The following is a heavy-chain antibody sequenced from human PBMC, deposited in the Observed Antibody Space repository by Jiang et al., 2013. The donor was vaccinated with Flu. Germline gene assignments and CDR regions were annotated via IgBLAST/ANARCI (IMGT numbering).Heavy chain of an antibody. J-gene: IGHJ4*02. D-gene: IGHD3-10*01. V-gene: IGHV1-46*03. CDR3: AKDLGAFCFDY. CDR2: INPSGDST. CDR1: GYTFTSYY. Sequence: GAEVKKPGASVKVSCKASGYTFTSYYMHWVRQAPGQGLEWMGLINPSGDSTSYAQRFQGRVTMTRDTSTSTLYMELSSLRSEDTAVYYCAKDLGAFCFDYWGQGTLVTVSS.